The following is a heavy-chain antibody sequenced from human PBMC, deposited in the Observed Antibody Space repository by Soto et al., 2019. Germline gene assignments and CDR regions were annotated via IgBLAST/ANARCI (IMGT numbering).Heavy chain of an antibody. D-gene: IGHD3-10*01. V-gene: IGHV1-3*01. Sequence: ASVKVSCKASGYTFTSYTLHWVRHAPGQRLEWMGWINAGNGNTKHSQMFQGRVTITRDTSANIAYMQLSTLKSEDTAVYYCARHVRKFGGSGSLSSFDYWGQGTLVTVSS. J-gene: IGHJ4*02. CDR3: ARHVRKFGGSGSLSSFDY. CDR2: INAGNGNT. CDR1: GYTFTSYT.